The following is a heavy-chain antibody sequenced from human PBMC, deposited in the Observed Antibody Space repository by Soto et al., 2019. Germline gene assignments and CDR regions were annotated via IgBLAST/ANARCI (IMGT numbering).Heavy chain of an antibody. D-gene: IGHD3-22*01. CDR1: GYTFTSYG. CDR2: ISAYNGNT. J-gene: IGHJ4*02. CDR3: ASPTYYYDSSGYYPFDY. Sequence: ASVKVSCKASGYTFTSYGISWVRQAPGQGLEWMGWISAYNGNTNYAQKLQGRVTMTTDTSTSTAYMELSSLRSEDTAVYYCASPTYYYDSSGYYPFDYWGQGTLVTVSS. V-gene: IGHV1-18*01.